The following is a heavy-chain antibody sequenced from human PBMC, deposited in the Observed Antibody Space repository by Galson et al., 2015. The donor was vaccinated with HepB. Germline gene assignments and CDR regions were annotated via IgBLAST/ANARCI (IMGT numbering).Heavy chain of an antibody. CDR2: ISGSGGST. CDR1: GFTFSSYA. Sequence: SLRLSCAASGFTFSSYAMSWVRQAPGKGLEWLSSISGSGGSTYSAESVKGRFTISRENSKSTLFLQMNSLRVEDTAIYFCARASVTSCYYYYAMDVWGRGTTITVSS. CDR3: ARASVTSCYYYYAMDV. D-gene: IGHD3-10*01. V-gene: IGHV3-23*01. J-gene: IGHJ6*02.